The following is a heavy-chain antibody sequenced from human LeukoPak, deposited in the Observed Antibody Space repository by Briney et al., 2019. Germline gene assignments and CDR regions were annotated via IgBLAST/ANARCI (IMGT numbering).Heavy chain of an antibody. J-gene: IGHJ4*02. D-gene: IGHD3-22*01. CDR1: GFTFSSYW. Sequence: GGSLRLSCAASGFTFSSYWMNWVRQAPGKGLEWVANIKEDGSEKYYVDSVKGRFTISRDNSKNTLYLQMNSLRAEDTAVYYCARERREGSYYYDSSGYAVWGQGTLVTVSS. CDR2: IKEDGSEK. V-gene: IGHV3-7*03. CDR3: ARERREGSYYYDSSGYAV.